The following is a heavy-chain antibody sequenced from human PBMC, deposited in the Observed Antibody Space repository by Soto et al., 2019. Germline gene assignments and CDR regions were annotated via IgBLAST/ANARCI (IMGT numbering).Heavy chain of an antibody. CDR2: ISASNNYI. CDR1: GFSFSSHS. D-gene: IGHD3-22*01. J-gene: IGHJ6*02. CDR3: AKDYYDSSGYYYYGMDV. Sequence: EVQLVESGGGLVKPGGSLRLSCAASGFSFSSHSMNWVRQAPGKGLEWLSSISASNNYIYYADSVKGRFTISRDNAKNSLFLQMNSLRAEDTAVYYCAKDYYDSSGYYYYGMDVWGQGTTVTVSS. V-gene: IGHV3-21*01.